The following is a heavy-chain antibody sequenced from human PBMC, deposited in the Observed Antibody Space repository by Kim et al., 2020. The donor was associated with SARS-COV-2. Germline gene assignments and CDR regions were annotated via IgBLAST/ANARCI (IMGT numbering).Heavy chain of an antibody. CDR3: ARAYSSGWAYFDY. Sequence: YAASVKGRFTISRENAKNSLYLQMNRLRAEDTAVYYCARAYSSGWAYFDYWGQGTLVTVSS. D-gene: IGHD6-19*01. J-gene: IGHJ4*02. V-gene: IGHV3-21*01.